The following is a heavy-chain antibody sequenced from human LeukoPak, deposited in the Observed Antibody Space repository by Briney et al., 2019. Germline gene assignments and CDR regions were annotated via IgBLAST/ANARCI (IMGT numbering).Heavy chain of an antibody. J-gene: IGHJ5*02. V-gene: IGHV1-18*01. D-gene: IGHD5-24*01. CDR3: AKGDKMATWRRTYNWFDP. CDR1: GYTFTSYG. CDR2: ISAYNGNT. Sequence: WASVKVSCKASGYTFTSYGISWVRQAPGQGLEWMGWISAYNGNTNYAQKLQGRVTMTTDTSTSTAYMELRSLRPQATAVYYCAKGDKMATWRRTYNWFDPWGQGTLVTVSS.